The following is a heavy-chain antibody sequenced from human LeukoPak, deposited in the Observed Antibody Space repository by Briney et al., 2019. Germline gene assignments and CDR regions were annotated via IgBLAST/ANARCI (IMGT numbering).Heavy chain of an antibody. CDR3: ARGGERELLNY. D-gene: IGHD1-7*01. CDR2: ISSSSSTI. Sequence: GGSLRLSCAASGFTFSSYSMNWVRQAPGKGLEWVSYISSSSSTIYYADSVKGRFTISRDNAKNSLFLQMNSLRAEDTAVYYCARGGERELLNYWGQGTLVTVSS. CDR1: GFTFSSYS. V-gene: IGHV3-48*01. J-gene: IGHJ4*02.